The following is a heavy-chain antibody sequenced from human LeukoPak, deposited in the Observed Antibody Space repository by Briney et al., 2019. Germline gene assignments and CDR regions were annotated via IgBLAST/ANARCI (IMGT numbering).Heavy chain of an antibody. CDR1: GDSISSGNYY. Sequence: SETLALTCTVSGDSISSGNYYWTWIRQPAGKGLEWIGRIYTSGNTNYNPSLKSQVTISMDTSKNQFSLNLNSVTAADTAVYYCARDRAGDSFDIWGQGTMVTVSS. CDR2: IYTSGNT. CDR3: ARDRAGDSFDI. D-gene: IGHD7-27*01. V-gene: IGHV4-61*02. J-gene: IGHJ3*02.